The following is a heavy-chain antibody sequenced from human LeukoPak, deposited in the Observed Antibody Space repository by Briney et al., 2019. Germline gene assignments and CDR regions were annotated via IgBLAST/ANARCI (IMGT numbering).Heavy chain of an antibody. D-gene: IGHD2-21*02. CDR1: GFTFGTYA. Sequence: GGSLRLSCAASGFTFGTYAMSWVRQAPGKGLEWVSAISAGGDGQWYADSVRGRSTISRDNSKNMVYLQMQSLRAEDTALYFCARDRDFPRDQFDYWGQGTLVTVSS. CDR3: ARDRDFPRDQFDY. V-gene: IGHV3-23*01. CDR2: ISAGGDGQ. J-gene: IGHJ4*02.